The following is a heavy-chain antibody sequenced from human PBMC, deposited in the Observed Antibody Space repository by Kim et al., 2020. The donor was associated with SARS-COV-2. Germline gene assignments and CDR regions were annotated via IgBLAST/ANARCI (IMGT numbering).Heavy chain of an antibody. D-gene: IGHD3-10*01. CDR3: AKAWGVRGGFDY. V-gene: IGHV3-23*01. J-gene: IGHJ4*02. Sequence: YADSVKGRFTISRDNSKNTLYLQMNSLRAEDTAVYYCAKAWGVRGGFDYWGQGTLVTVSS.